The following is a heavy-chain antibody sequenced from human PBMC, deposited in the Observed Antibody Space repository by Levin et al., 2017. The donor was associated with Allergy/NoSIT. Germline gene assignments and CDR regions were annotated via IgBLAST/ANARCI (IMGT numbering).Heavy chain of an antibody. Sequence: GGSLRLSCVASGITFSSYWMSWVRQAPGKGLEWVANIKQDGSEKYYLDSVKGRFTISRDNAKNSLYLQMNSLRAEDTAVFYCARVQGGRVCSGGSCQRYNWFDPWGQGTLVTVSS. CDR3: ARVQGGRVCSGGSCQRYNWFDP. CDR1: GITFSSYW. V-gene: IGHV3-7*01. CDR2: IKQDGSEK. J-gene: IGHJ5*02. D-gene: IGHD2-15*01.